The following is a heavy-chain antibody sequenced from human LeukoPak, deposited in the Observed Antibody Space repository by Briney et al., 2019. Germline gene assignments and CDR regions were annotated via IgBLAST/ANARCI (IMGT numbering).Heavy chain of an antibody. Sequence: ASVKVSCKASGYTFTSYGISWVRQAPGQGLEWMGWISAYNGNTNYAQKLQGRVTMTTDTSTSTAYMELRSLRSDDTAVYYCARDIQGRGIAVAGKRSDSNGAFDIWGQGTMVTVSS. CDR1: GYTFTSYG. J-gene: IGHJ3*02. CDR3: ARDIQGRGIAVAGKRSDSNGAFDI. V-gene: IGHV1-18*01. CDR2: ISAYNGNT. D-gene: IGHD6-19*01.